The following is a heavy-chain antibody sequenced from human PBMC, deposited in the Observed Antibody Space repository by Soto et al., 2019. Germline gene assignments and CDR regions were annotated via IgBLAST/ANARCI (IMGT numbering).Heavy chain of an antibody. CDR3: ARERIQLWLRRYYYGMDV. CDR2: INPNSGGT. Sequence: ASVKVSCKASGYTFTGYYMHWVRQAPGQGLEWMGWINPNSGGTNYAQKFQGWVTITRDTSISTAYMELSRLRSDDTAVYYCARERIQLWLRRYYYGMDVWGQGTTVTVSS. J-gene: IGHJ6*02. CDR1: GYTFTGYY. D-gene: IGHD5-18*01. V-gene: IGHV1-2*04.